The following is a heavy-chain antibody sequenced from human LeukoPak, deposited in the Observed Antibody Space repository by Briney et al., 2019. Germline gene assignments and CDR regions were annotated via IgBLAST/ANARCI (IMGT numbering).Heavy chain of an antibody. CDR2: ISGSGGST. D-gene: IGHD3-10*01. J-gene: IGHJ5*02. CDR3: APHEPVWFGDQSDWFDP. CDR1: GFTFSSYG. V-gene: IGHV3-23*01. Sequence: GGSLRLSCAASGFTFSSYGMNWVRQAPGKGLEWVSAISGSGGSTYYADSVKGRFTISRDNSKNTLYLQMNSLRAEDTAVYYCAPHEPVWFGDQSDWFDPWGQGTLVTVSS.